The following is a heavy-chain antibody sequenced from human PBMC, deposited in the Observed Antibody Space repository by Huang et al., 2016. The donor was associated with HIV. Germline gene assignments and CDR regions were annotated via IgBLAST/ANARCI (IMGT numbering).Heavy chain of an antibody. CDR3: AHIGRLGDYYMDV. Sequence: QITLKESGPTLVKPTETLTLTCSFSGFSLNSKGVGLGWIRQPPGKALEWLALIYWDDDKRYMPSVRNKIIISRDTTKKQVVLTLTNVDRLDTGTYYCAHIGRLGDYYMDVWGNGTTVTVSS. V-gene: IGHV2-5*02. J-gene: IGHJ6*03. CDR1: GFSLNSKGVG. CDR2: IYWDDDK. D-gene: IGHD1-26*01.